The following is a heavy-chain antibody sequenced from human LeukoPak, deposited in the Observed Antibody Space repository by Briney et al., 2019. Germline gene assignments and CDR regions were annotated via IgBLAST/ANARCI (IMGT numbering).Heavy chain of an antibody. D-gene: IGHD4-17*01. J-gene: IGHJ3*02. CDR2: ITSSTSHI. V-gene: IGHV3-21*05. Sequence: GGSLRLSCAASGLTFNTYSMNWVRQAPGKGLEWISFITSSTSHIYYADSVKGRFTISRDNAKNSLYLQMNSLRAEDTAVHYCARGSPYGDYAFDIWGQGTMVTVSS. CDR3: ARGSPYGDYAFDI. CDR1: GLTFNTYS.